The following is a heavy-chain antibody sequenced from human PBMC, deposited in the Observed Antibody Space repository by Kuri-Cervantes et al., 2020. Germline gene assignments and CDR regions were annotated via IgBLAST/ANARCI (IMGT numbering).Heavy chain of an antibody. CDR1: GYTFISYG. V-gene: IGHV1-18*01. J-gene: IGHJ3*02. CDR2: ITVYNGKT. D-gene: IGHD1-1*01. Sequence: ASVKVSCKASGYTFISYGISWVRQAPGQGLEWMGWITVYNGKTKYVQKFQDRVTMTTDTSTRTAYMEVRSLRSEDTAVYYCASVALLQDWNPTGAFDIWGQGTMVTVSS. CDR3: ASVALLQDWNPTGAFDI.